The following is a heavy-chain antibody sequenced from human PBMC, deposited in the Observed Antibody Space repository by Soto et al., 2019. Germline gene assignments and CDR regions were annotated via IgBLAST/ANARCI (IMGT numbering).Heavy chain of an antibody. V-gene: IGHV3-15*01. Sequence: GGSLRLSCVASGFTFVNAWMSWVRQAPGRGLEWVGRIRSKADGATTDYAAPVKGRFTISRDDSKDTLYLQMNSLQTEDTAVYFCTTDRLTGSLSRFAFHNWGQGTVVTVSS. CDR3: TTDRLTGSLSRFAFHN. CDR2: IRSKADGATT. D-gene: IGHD3-9*01. J-gene: IGHJ3*02. CDR1: GFTFVNAW.